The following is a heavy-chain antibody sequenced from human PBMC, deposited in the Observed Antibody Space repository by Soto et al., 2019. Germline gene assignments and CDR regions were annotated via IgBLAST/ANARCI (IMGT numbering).Heavy chain of an antibody. J-gene: IGHJ4*02. CDR3: AHRNLEVVAGSTHTFDY. V-gene: IGHV2-5*02. CDR1: GFSLSTGGVG. Sequence: QITLKESGPTLVKPTQTLTLTCTFSGFSLSTGGVGVGWIRQPPGKALEWLALIYWDDDKRYNPSLQSRLTITKDAYNQVVLSMTNMDTVDTATYYCAHRNLEVVAGSTHTFDYWGQGSLVTVSS. CDR2: IYWDDDK. D-gene: IGHD2-15*01.